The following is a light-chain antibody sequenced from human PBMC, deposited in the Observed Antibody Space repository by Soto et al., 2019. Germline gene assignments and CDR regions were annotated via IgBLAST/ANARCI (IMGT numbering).Light chain of an antibody. Sequence: QSVLTQPPSVSAAPGQQVTISCSGETSNIGNNYVSWYQQLPGTAPKLLIYDTNNRPSGIPDRFSGSKSGTSATLGITGLQTGDEAVYYCGAWDSSLSGVLFGGGTQLTVL. CDR3: GAWDSSLSGVL. CDR2: DTN. CDR1: TSNIGNNY. V-gene: IGLV1-51*01. J-gene: IGLJ2*01.